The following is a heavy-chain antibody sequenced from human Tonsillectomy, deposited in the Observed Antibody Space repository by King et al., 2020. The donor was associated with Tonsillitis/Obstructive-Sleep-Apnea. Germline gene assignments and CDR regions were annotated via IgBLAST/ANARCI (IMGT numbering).Heavy chain of an antibody. D-gene: IGHD1-7*01. J-gene: IGHJ3*02. V-gene: IGHV1-18*01. Sequence: VQLVESGAEVKKPGASVKVSCKASGYTFTSYGISWGRQAPGQGLEWMGYISGYNGNTNYAQKPQGRVTMTTDTSTSTAYMEMRSLRSGDTAVYYCARGRELYDSFDIWGQGTMVTVSS. CDR2: ISGYNGNT. CDR3: ARGRELYDSFDI. CDR1: GYTFTSYG.